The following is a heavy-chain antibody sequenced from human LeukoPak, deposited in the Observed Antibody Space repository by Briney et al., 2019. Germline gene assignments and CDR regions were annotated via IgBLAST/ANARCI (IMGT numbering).Heavy chain of an antibody. V-gene: IGHV3-74*01. CDR2: INNDGSST. CDR3: ARVWSYYYFDY. CDR1: GFTFSSYW. D-gene: IGHD2-8*02. J-gene: IGHJ4*02. Sequence: PGGSLRLSCAASGFTFSSYWMHSVRQAPGKGLVWVSRINNDGSSTSYADSVKGRFTISRDDAKNTLYLQMNSLRAEDTAVYYCARVWSYYYFDYWGQGTLVTVSS.